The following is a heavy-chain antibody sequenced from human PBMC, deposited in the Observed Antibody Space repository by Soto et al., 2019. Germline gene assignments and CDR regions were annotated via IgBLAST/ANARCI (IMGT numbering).Heavy chain of an antibody. CDR1: GGSFSGYY. D-gene: IGHD2-21*02. CDR3: ARGQAVVTAIPHNWFDP. Sequence: QVQLQQWGAGLLKPSETLSLTCAVYGGSFSGYYWSWIRQPPGKGLEWIGEINHSGSTNYNPSLKSRVTISVDTSKNQFSLKLSSVPAADTAVYYCARGQAVVTAIPHNWFDPWGQGTLVTVSS. J-gene: IGHJ5*02. CDR2: INHSGST. V-gene: IGHV4-34*01.